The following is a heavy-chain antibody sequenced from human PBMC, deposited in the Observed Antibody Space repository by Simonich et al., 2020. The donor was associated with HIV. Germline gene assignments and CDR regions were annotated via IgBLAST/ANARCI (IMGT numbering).Heavy chain of an antibody. Sequence: QVQLQQWGAGLLKPSETLSLTCAVYGGSSSGYYWSWIRQPPGKGLEWIGDIDDSGSPNYSPSLKMRVTISLDTSKNQFSLKLSSVTAADTAVYYCARHSGYADAFDIWGQGTMITVSS. V-gene: IGHV4-34*01. CDR2: IDDSGSP. D-gene: IGHD5-12*01. CDR3: ARHSGYADAFDI. J-gene: IGHJ3*02. CDR1: GGSSSGYY.